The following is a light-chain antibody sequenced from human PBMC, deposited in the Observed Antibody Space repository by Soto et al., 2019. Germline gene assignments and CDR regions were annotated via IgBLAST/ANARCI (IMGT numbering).Light chain of an antibody. CDR1: QSIGSN. Sequence: EIAMTQSPATLYVSPGERATLSCRASQSIGSNLAWYQHKPGQAPRLLIYEASIRDTGIPAGFSGSGSGTEFTLTISSLQSEDFAVYYCQQYNNWPRTFGQGTKVEIK. CDR3: QQYNNWPRT. J-gene: IGKJ1*01. CDR2: EAS. V-gene: IGKV3-15*01.